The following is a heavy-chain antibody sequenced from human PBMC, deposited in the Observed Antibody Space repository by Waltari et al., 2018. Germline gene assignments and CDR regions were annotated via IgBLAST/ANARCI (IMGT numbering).Heavy chain of an antibody. D-gene: IGHD6-6*01. CDR3: ARAHITVRVLDV. CDR2: ISSSGGAT. J-gene: IGHJ6*04. V-gene: IGHV3-11*01. Sequence: QVQLVESGGGLVKPGGSLNLSCVGSAFTFSDYHMNWIRQAPGKGREWVSGISSSGGATDYVDSGKGRFIISRDSSKNSLYLQMNSLRVEDTAVYFCARAHITVRVLDVWGKGTTVTVSS. CDR1: AFTFSDYH.